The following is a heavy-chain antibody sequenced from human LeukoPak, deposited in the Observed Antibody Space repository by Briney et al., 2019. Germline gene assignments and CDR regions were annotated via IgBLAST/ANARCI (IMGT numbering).Heavy chain of an antibody. J-gene: IGHJ4*02. CDR2: ISTGSGYI. Sequence: GGSLRLSCAASGFTFSSYSMNWVRQAPGEGLEWVSSISTGSGYIYYADSLKGRFTISRDNAKNSLYLQMNSLRAEDTAVYYCARDRYAAVTGSTFDYWGQGTLITVSS. D-gene: IGHD6-19*01. V-gene: IGHV3-21*01. CDR1: GFTFSSYS. CDR3: ARDRYAAVTGSTFDY.